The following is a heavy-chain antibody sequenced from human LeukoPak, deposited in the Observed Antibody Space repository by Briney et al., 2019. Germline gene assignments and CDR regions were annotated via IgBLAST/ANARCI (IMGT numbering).Heavy chain of an antibody. CDR1: GFTFSGSA. V-gene: IGHV3-73*01. CDR3: TRGYYYDSSGYYHSYYMDV. Sequence: HPGGSLRLSCAASGFTFSGSAMHWVRQASGKGLEWVGRIRSKANSYATAYAASVKGRFTISRDDLKNTAYLQMNSLKTEDTAVYYCTRGYYYDSSGYYHSYYMDVWGKGTTVTISS. D-gene: IGHD3-22*01. J-gene: IGHJ6*03. CDR2: IRSKANSYAT.